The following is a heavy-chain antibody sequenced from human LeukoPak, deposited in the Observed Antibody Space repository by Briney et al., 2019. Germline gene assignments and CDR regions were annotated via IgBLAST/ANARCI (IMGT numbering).Heavy chain of an antibody. CDR3: ARERQQLPRGYFDY. Sequence: GGSLRLSCAASGFTFSSYEMNWVRQAPGKGLEWVSYISSSGSTIYYADSVKGRFTISRDNAKNSLYLQMNSLRAEDTAVYYCARERQQLPRGYFDYWGQGTLVTVSS. CDR2: ISSSGSTI. D-gene: IGHD6-13*01. CDR1: GFTFSSYE. J-gene: IGHJ4*02. V-gene: IGHV3-48*03.